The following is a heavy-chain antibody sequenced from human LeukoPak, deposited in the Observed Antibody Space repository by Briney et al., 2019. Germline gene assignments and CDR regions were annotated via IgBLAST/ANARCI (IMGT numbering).Heavy chain of an antibody. V-gene: IGHV3-23*01. D-gene: IGHD3-22*01. CDR3: ARDKDYYDSSGYYYGT. J-gene: IGHJ5*02. CDR2: ISGSGDRT. CDR1: GFTFNNYA. Sequence: GGSLRLSCAASGFTFNNYAMSWFRQTPGKGLEWVSAISGSGDRTYYAESVKGRFSISRDNSKNTLYLQMHSLRAEDTAVYYCARDKDYYDSSGYYYGTWGQGTLVTVSS.